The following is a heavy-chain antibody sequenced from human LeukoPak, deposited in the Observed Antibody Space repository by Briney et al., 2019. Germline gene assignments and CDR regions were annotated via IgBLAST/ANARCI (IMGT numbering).Heavy chain of an antibody. CDR3: ARHAAVAGTAFDY. J-gene: IGHJ4*02. V-gene: IGHV4-59*08. CDR2: IYYIGST. CDR1: GGSITGYY. D-gene: IGHD6-19*01. Sequence: PSETLSLTCTVSGGSITGYYWSWIRQFPGKGLEWIGYIYYIGSTHYNPSLKSRVTISVDTSKNQFSLNLNSMTAADTAVYYCARHAAVAGTAFDYWGQGTLVTVSS.